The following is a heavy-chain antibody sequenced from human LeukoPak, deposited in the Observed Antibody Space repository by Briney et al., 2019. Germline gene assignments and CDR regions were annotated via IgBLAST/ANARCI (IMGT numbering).Heavy chain of an antibody. CDR2: IRYDGSNK. V-gene: IGHV3-30*18. CDR1: GFNLSDYG. J-gene: IGHJ4*02. Sequence: PGGSLRLSCSASGFNLSDYGMSWVRQAPGKGLEWVAVIRYDGSNKYYADSVKGRFTISRDNSKNTLYLQTNTLRAEDTAVYYCAKYFARYSSGCPFDYWGQGTLVTVSS. CDR3: AKYFARYSSGCPFDY. D-gene: IGHD6-19*01.